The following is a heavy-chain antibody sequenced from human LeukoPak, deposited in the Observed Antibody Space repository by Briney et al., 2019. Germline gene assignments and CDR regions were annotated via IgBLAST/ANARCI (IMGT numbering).Heavy chain of an antibody. J-gene: IGHJ4*02. V-gene: IGHV4-39*07. CDR2: IYYSGTT. CDR3: ARFGGSDY. CDR1: GGSIRSSTYY. D-gene: IGHD3-10*01. Sequence: SETLSLTCTVSGGSIRSSTYYWGWIRQSPGKGLEWIGTIYYSGTTYYNPSLKSRVTISVDRSKNQFSLKLSSVTAADTAVYYCARFGGSDYWGQGTLVTVSS.